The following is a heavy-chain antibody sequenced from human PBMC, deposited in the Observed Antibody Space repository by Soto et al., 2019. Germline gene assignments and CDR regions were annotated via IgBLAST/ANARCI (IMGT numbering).Heavy chain of an antibody. V-gene: IGHV3-23*01. Sequence: SLRLSCAASGFTFSSCSVGWVRQAPGKGLEWVSSISGDGGATYYADSVKGRFTVSRDNSKNTLFLQMDSLRVEDTAVYYCAKRSGPTISPLEYWGQGTLVTVSS. D-gene: IGHD3-10*01. CDR2: ISGDGGAT. CDR1: GFTFSSCS. J-gene: IGHJ4*02. CDR3: AKRSGPTISPLEY.